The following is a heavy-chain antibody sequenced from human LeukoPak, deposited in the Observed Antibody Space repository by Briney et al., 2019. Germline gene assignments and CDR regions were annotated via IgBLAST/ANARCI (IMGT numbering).Heavy chain of an antibody. J-gene: IGHJ3*02. V-gene: IGHV3-48*02. Sequence: GGSLRLSCAASGFTFSSYSMNWVRQAPGKGLEWVSYISISSSTIYYADSVKGRFTISRDNAKNSLYLQMNSLRDEDTSVYYCAREPPSPEYYYDSSGYYYSRRKADDAFDIWGQGTMVTVSS. CDR3: AREPPSPEYYYDSSGYYYSRRKADDAFDI. CDR2: ISISSSTI. CDR1: GFTFSSYS. D-gene: IGHD3-22*01.